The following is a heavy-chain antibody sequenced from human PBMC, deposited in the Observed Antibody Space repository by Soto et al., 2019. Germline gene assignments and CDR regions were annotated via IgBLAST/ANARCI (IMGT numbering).Heavy chain of an antibody. CDR1: GFSLRSSGMC. CDR2: IDWDDDK. J-gene: IGHJ4*02. V-gene: IGHV2-70*11. CDR3: ARTRVGTTRYFDY. Sequence: GPTLVNPTQTLTLTYTFSGFSLRSSGMCVSWIRQPPGKALEWLARIDWDDDKYYSTSLKTRLTISKDTSKNQVVLTVTNMDPVDTATYYCARTRVGTTRYFDYWGLGTLVTVSS. D-gene: IGHD1-1*01.